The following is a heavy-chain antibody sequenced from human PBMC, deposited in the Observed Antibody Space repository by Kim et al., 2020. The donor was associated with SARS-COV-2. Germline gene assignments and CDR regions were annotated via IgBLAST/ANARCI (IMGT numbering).Heavy chain of an antibody. J-gene: IGHJ4*02. Sequence: GGSLRLSCAASGFTFDDYAMHWVRQAPGKGLEWVSGISWNSGSIGYADSVKGRFTISRDNAKNSLYLQMNSLRAEDTALYYCAKDQYYYDSSGYYGFDYWGQGTLVTVSS. CDR1: GFTFDDYA. D-gene: IGHD3-22*01. V-gene: IGHV3-9*01. CDR2: ISWNSGSI. CDR3: AKDQYYYDSSGYYGFDY.